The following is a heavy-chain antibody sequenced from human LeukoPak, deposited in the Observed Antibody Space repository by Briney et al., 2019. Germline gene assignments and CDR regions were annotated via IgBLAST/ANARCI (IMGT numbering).Heavy chain of an antibody. CDR2: IWYDGSNK. J-gene: IGHJ3*02. CDR3: ARGGTRDTMIVAWRSGAFDI. Sequence: GGSLRLSCAASGFTFSSYGMHWVRQAPGKGLEWVAVIWYDGSNKYYADSVKGRFTISRDNSKNTLYLQMNSLRAEDTAVYYCARGGTRDTMIVAWRSGAFDIWGQGTMVTVSS. D-gene: IGHD3-22*01. CDR1: GFTFSSYG. V-gene: IGHV3-33*01.